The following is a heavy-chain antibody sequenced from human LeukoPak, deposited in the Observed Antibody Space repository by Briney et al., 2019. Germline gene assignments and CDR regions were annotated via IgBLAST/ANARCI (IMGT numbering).Heavy chain of an antibody. CDR1: GGSISSYY. CDR2: IYYSGST. D-gene: IGHD6-19*01. V-gene: IGHV4-59*01. CDR3: ARVRSPMGYSSGWYLFDY. J-gene: IGHJ4*02. Sequence: SETLSLTCTVSGGSISSYYWSWIRQPPGKGLEWIGYIYYSGSTNYNPSLKSRVTISVDTSKNQFSLKLSSVTAADTAVYYCARVRSPMGYSSGWYLFDYWGQGTLVTVSS.